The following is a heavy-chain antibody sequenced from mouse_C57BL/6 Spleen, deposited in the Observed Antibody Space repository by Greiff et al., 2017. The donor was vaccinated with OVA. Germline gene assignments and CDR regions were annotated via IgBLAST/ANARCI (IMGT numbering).Heavy chain of an antibody. V-gene: IGHV1-53*01. CDR2: INPSNGGT. Sequence: QVQLQQPGTELVKPGASVKLSCKASGYTFTSYWMHWVKQRPGQGLEWIGNINPSNGGTNYNEKFKSKATLTVDKSSSTAYMQLSSLTSEDSAVYYCARASTVVAPWYAMDYWGQGTSVTVSS. J-gene: IGHJ4*01. D-gene: IGHD1-1*01. CDR3: ARASTVVAPWYAMDY. CDR1: GYTFTSYW.